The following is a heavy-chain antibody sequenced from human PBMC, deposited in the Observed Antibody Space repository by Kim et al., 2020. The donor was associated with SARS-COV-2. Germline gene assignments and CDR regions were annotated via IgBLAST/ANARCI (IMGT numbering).Heavy chain of an antibody. V-gene: IGHV4-34*01. CDR2: INHSGST. D-gene: IGHD2-2*01. Sequence: SETLSLTCAVYGGSFSGYYWSWIRQPPGKGLEWIGEINHSGSTNYNPSLKSRVTISVDTSKNQFSLKLSSVTAADTAVYYCARVHCSSTSCYGYLYYYYGMDVWGQGTTVTVSS. CDR3: ARVHCSSTSCYGYLYYYYGMDV. CDR1: GGSFSGYY. J-gene: IGHJ6*02.